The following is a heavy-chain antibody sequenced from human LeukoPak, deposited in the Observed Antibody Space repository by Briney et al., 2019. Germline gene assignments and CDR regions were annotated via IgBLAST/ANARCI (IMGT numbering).Heavy chain of an antibody. CDR3: ARGEDYGGNDYYFDS. Sequence: AGGPLRLSCAASGFTFDDYGMSWVRQAPGKGLEWVPGINWNGGSTAYADSVKGRFTISRDNAKNSLYLQMNSLRAEDTALYYCARGEDYGGNDYYFDSWGQGTLVTVSS. CDR1: GFTFDDYG. J-gene: IGHJ4*02. D-gene: IGHD4-23*01. CDR2: INWNGGST. V-gene: IGHV3-20*04.